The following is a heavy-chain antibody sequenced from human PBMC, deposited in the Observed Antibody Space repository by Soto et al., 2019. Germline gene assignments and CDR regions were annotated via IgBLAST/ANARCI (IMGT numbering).Heavy chain of an antibody. CDR2: ISGSGGST. CDR3: AKNRMAVAGTCYGLNWFDP. CDR1: GFTFSSYA. V-gene: IGHV3-23*01. Sequence: EVQLLESGGGLVQPGGSLRLSCAASGFTFSSYAMSWVRQAPGKGLEWVSAISGSGGSTYYADSVKGRFTISRDNSKNTLYLQMNSLRAEDTAVYYCAKNRMAVAGTCYGLNWFDPWGQGTLVTVSS. J-gene: IGHJ5*02. D-gene: IGHD6-19*01.